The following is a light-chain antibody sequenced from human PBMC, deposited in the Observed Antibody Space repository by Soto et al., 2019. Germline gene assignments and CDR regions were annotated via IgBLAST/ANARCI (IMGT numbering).Light chain of an antibody. CDR1: QTIMTY. J-gene: IGKJ1*01. V-gene: IGKV1-39*01. CDR2: AAS. Sequence: DIQMTQSPSSLSASVGDEVTITCRASQTIMTYLNWYQLKPGKPPRLLIYAASSLQSGVPSRFSGSGSGTDVTLTISSLQPEDFATYSCQQSYNSPQTFGQGTKVEIK. CDR3: QQSYNSPQT.